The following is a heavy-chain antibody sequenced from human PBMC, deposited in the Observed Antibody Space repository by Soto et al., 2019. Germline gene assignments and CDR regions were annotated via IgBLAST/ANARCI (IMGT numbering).Heavy chain of an antibody. Sequence: PSETLSLTCTVSGGSISSYYWSWIRQPPGKGLEWIGYIYYSAGTNYNPSLKRRVTISVDRSKNQFSLKLSSVTAADTAVYYCARGDVFPSYNGFDPWGQGTLVTVSS. CDR3: ARGDVFPSYNGFDP. D-gene: IGHD3-10*02. CDR2: IYYSAGT. J-gene: IGHJ5*02. CDR1: GGSISSYY. V-gene: IGHV4-59*12.